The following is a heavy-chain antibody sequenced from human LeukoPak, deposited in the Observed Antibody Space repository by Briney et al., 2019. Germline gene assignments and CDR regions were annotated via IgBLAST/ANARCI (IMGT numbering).Heavy chain of an antibody. CDR2: MNPNSGNT. CDR1: GYTFTSYD. V-gene: IGHV1-8*01. CDR3: ARGLMVRGASVRPYNWFDP. D-gene: IGHD3-10*01. Sequence: ASVKVSCKASGYTFTSYDINWVRQATGQGLEWMGWMNPNSGNTGYAQKFQGRVTMTRNTSISTAYMELSSLRSEDTAVYYCARGLMVRGASVRPYNWFDPWGQGTLVTVSS. J-gene: IGHJ5*02.